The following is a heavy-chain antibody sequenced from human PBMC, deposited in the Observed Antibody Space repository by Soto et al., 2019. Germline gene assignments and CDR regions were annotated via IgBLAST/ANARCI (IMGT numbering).Heavy chain of an antibody. CDR3: ARDSRWFGELMVDYYYYYMDV. Sequence: GGSLRLSCAASGFTFSSYWMTWVRQAPGKGLEWVATIKQDGSEKHYVDSVKGRFTISRDNAKNSLYLQVNSLRAEDTAVYYCARDSRWFGELMVDYYYYYMDVWGKGTTVTVSS. CDR2: IKQDGSEK. D-gene: IGHD3-10*01. CDR1: GFTFSSYW. J-gene: IGHJ6*03. V-gene: IGHV3-7*01.